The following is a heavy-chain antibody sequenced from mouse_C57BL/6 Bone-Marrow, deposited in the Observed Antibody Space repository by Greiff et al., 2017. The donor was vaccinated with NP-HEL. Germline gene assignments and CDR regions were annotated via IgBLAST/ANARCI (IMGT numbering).Heavy chain of an antibody. J-gene: IGHJ1*03. D-gene: IGHD2-3*01. CDR3: AEDGYYSVWYFDV. CDR1: GYTFTDYY. CDR2: INPNNGGT. V-gene: IGHV1-26*01. Sequence: EVQLQQSGPELVKPGASVKISCKASGYTFTDYYMNWVKQSHGKSLEWIGDINPNNGGTSYNQKFKGKATLTVDKSSNTAYMELRSLTSEDSAVYYCAEDGYYSVWYFDVWGTGTTVTVSS.